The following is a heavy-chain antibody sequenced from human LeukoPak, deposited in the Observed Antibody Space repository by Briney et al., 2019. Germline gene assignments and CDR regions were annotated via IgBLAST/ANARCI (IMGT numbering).Heavy chain of an antibody. CDR3: ARSVVPAAIDGDAFDI. V-gene: IGHV3-30-3*01. J-gene: IGHJ3*02. Sequence: GRSLRLSCAASGFTFSSYAMHWVRQAPGKGLEWVAVISYDGSNKYYADSVKGRFTISRDNSKNTLYLQMNSLRAEDTAVYYRARSVVPAAIDGDAFDIWGQGTMVTVSS. D-gene: IGHD2-2*02. CDR2: ISYDGSNK. CDR1: GFTFSSYA.